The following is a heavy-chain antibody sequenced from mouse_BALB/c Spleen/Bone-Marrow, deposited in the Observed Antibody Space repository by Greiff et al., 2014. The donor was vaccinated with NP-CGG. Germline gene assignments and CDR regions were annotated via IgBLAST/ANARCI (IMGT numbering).Heavy chain of an antibody. J-gene: IGHJ4*01. CDR2: IYPGDGDT. CDR1: GYAFSNYG. Sequence: VQLQQSGAEVMRPGSSVNISCKASGYAFSNYGMNWVKQRPGQGLEWIGQIYPGDGDTNYNGKFKGRVTLTADKSSSTAYMQLSSLTSEDSAVYFCASVYDYGRGYAIDYWGQGTSVTVSS. D-gene: IGHD2-4*01. CDR3: ASVYDYGRGYAIDY. V-gene: IGHV1-80*01.